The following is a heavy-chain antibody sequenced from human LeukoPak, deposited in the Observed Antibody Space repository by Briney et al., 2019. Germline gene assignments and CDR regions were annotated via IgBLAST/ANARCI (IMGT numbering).Heavy chain of an antibody. Sequence: GGSLRLSCAASGFTFSSYSMNWVRQAPGKGLEWVSSISSSGSYIYYADSVKGRFTISRDNAKNSLYLQMNSLRAEDTAVYYCARGNGGDYWGQGTLVTVSS. V-gene: IGHV3-21*01. CDR3: ARGNGGDY. CDR1: GFTFSSYS. D-gene: IGHD4-23*01. CDR2: ISSSGSYI. J-gene: IGHJ4*02.